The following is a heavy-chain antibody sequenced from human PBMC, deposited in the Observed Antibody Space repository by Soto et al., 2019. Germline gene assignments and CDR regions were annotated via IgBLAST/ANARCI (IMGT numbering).Heavy chain of an antibody. CDR2: INNRGGDT. V-gene: IGHV3-23*04. J-gene: IGHJ5*02. CDR3: AKDRGAASGRWGWFDT. CDR1: GFTFSSSA. Sequence: EVPLVESGGGLVQPGGSLRLSCAASGFTFSSSAMSWVRQAPGKGLEWVSSINNRGGDTNYAESVKGRFTISRDNAKNTLCRQMNSLIVEDTAIYYCAKDRGAASGRWGWFDTWGQGTLVTVSS. D-gene: IGHD6-13*01.